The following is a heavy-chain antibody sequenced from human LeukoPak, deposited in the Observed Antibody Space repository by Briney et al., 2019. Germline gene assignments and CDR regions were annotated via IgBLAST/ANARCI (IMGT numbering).Heavy chain of an antibody. D-gene: IGHD3-22*01. V-gene: IGHV4-4*07. J-gene: IGHJ4*02. Sequence: SETLSLTCTVSGGSISSYYWSWIRQPPGKGLEWIGRIYTSGSTNYNPSLKSRVTMSVDTSKNQFSLKLSSVTAADRAVYYCARDSYYYDSRSNRFDYWGQGTLVTVSS. CDR2: IYTSGST. CDR1: GGSISSYY. CDR3: ARDSYYYDSRSNRFDY.